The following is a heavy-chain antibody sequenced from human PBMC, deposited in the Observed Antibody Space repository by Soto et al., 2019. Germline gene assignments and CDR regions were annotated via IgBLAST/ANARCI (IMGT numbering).Heavy chain of an antibody. V-gene: IGHV5-10-1*01. J-gene: IGHJ3*02. Sequence: PGESLKISCKGSGYSFTSYWISWVRQMPGKGLEWMGRIDPSDSYTNYSPSFQGHVTISADKSISTAYLQWSSLKASDTAMYYCASRRFNYGSGSYRAFDIWGHGTMVTVSS. CDR3: ASRRFNYGSGSYRAFDI. CDR2: IDPSDSYT. D-gene: IGHD3-10*01. CDR1: GYSFTSYW.